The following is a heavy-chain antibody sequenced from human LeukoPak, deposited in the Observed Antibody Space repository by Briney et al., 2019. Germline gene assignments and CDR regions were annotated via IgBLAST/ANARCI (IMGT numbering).Heavy chain of an antibody. CDR2: INPSGGST. J-gene: IGHJ4*02. V-gene: IGHV1-46*01. D-gene: IGHD3-3*01. CDR3: ARDGRGITIFGVVIWPLDY. CDR1: GYTFTSYY. Sequence: ASVKVSCKASGYTFTSYYMHWVRQAPGQGLEWMGIINPSGGSTSYAQKFQGRATMTRDTSTSTVYMELSSLRSEDTAVYYCARDGRGITIFGVVIWPLDYWGQGTLVTVSS.